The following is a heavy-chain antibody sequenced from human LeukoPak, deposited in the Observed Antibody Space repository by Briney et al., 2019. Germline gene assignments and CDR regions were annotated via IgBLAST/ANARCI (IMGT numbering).Heavy chain of an antibody. Sequence: GGSLRLSWAASGFPFSSSWMDWVRQAPGKGLEWVASTKEDGSEKACVDSVKGRFTISRDSTKKSLYLQMNSLRVEDTAFYYRVRDNGYWKFDIWGQGTMVAVSS. J-gene: IGHJ3*02. D-gene: IGHD5-24*01. CDR1: GFPFSSSW. CDR2: TKEDGSEK. V-gene: IGHV3-7*03. CDR3: VRDNGYWKFDI.